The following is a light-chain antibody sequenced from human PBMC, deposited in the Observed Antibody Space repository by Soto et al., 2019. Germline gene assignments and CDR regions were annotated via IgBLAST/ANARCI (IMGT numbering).Light chain of an antibody. CDR3: QSYDGSLSGPVV. J-gene: IGLJ2*01. CDR2: DNN. CDR1: RSNIGAGFD. Sequence: QAVVTQPPSVSGALGQRVTISCTGTRSNIGAGFDVHWYQQLPGTAPKLLIYDNNNRPSGVPDRFSGSKSGTSASLAITGLQAEDEADYYCQSYDGSLSGPVVFGGGTKVTVL. V-gene: IGLV1-40*01.